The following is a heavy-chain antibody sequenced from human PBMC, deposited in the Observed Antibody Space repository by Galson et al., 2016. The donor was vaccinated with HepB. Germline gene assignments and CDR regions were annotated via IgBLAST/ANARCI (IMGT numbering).Heavy chain of an antibody. D-gene: IGHD1-1*01. V-gene: IGHV3-64D*06. CDR2: VSADGFAT. CDR3: VKDRGCPNCRYDY. CDR1: GRTSTHYA. Sequence: SLRLSCAASGRTSTHYALHWVRLAPGKGLEYVSTVSADGFATNTEASVKGRFTISRDNSKNTQYLQMSSLRPDDAALYYCVKDRGCPNCRYDYWGQGALVTVSS. J-gene: IGHJ4*02.